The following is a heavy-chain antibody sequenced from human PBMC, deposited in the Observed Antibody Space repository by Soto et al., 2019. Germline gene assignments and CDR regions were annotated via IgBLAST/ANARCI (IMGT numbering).Heavy chain of an antibody. J-gene: IGHJ4*02. D-gene: IGHD6-19*01. Sequence: QVQLVQSGAEEKKPGASVKVSCKASGYTFTGYAMHWVRQAPGQRLEWMGWINAGNGNTKYSQKFQGRVTIPRDTSASTAFMELSSLRSEDTAVYYCARAVAVPADFDYWGQGPLVTVSS. CDR1: GYTFTGYA. CDR3: ARAVAVPADFDY. V-gene: IGHV1-3*05. CDR2: INAGNGNT.